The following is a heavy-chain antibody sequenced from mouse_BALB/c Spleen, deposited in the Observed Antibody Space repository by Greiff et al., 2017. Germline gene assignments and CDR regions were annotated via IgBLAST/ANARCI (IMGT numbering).Heavy chain of an antibody. V-gene: IGHV5-17*02. Sequence: EVKVVESGGGLVQPGGSRKLSCAASGFTFSSFGMHWVRQAPEKGLEWVAYISSGSSTIYYADTVKGRFTISRDNPKNTLFLQMTSLRSEDTAMYYCAREDGYNYFDYWGQGTTLTVSS. J-gene: IGHJ2*01. CDR1: GFTFSSFG. CDR2: ISSGSSTI. CDR3: AREDGYNYFDY. D-gene: IGHD2-3*01.